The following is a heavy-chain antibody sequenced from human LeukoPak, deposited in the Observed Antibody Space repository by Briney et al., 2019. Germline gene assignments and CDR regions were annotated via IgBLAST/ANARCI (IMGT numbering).Heavy chain of an antibody. CDR3: ARDVLNRWLVRTPNYYYYGMDV. J-gene: IGHJ6*04. Sequence: ASVKVSCKASGYTFTGYYMHWVRQAPGQGLEWMGWINPNSGGTNYAQKFQGWVTMTRDTSISTAYMELSRLRSDDTAVYYCARDVLNRWLVRTPNYYYYGMDVGGKGTRVTVSS. CDR2: INPNSGGT. CDR1: GYTFTGYY. V-gene: IGHV1-2*04. D-gene: IGHD6-19*01.